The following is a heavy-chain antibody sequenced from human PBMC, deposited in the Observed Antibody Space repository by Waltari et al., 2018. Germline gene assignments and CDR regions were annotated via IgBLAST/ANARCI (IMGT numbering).Heavy chain of an antibody. D-gene: IGHD1-1*01. CDR2: IGGSGGST. J-gene: IGHJ4*02. CDR1: GFTFTNYA. Sequence: EVQLLESGGGLVQPGGSLRLSCAASGFTFTNYAMSWVRQAPGKGLEWVSSIGGSGGSTYYADSVQGRFTISRDNSRNALYLQMNSLRADDTAVYFCAKEHPGPPPDYWGQGTLVTVSS. CDR3: AKEHPGPPPDY. V-gene: IGHV3-23*01.